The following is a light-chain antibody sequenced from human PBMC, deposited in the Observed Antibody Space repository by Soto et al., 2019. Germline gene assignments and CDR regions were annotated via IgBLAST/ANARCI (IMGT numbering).Light chain of an antibody. CDR1: SSDVGSYNY. CDR2: EVS. Sequence: QPASVSGSPGQSITISCTGTSSDVGSYNYVSWYQLHPGKAPKLMIYEVSNRPSGVSNRFSGSKSGDTASLTISGLQAEDEADYYCSSYTTRTTLYVFGTGTKVTVL. J-gene: IGLJ1*01. CDR3: SSYTTRTTLYV. V-gene: IGLV2-14*01.